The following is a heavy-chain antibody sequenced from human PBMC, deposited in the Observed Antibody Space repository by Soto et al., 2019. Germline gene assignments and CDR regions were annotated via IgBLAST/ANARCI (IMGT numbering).Heavy chain of an antibody. V-gene: IGHV1-3*01. CDR3: ARDKASHSTEPYGMDV. CDR1: GYTFTSYA. J-gene: IGHJ6*02. CDR2: INAGNGNT. D-gene: IGHD6-13*01. Sequence: ASVKVSCKASGYTFTSYAMHWVRQAPGQRLEWMGWINAGNGNTKYSQKFQGRVTITRDTSASTAYMELSSLRSEDTAVYYCARDKASHSTEPYGMDVWGQGTTVTVSS.